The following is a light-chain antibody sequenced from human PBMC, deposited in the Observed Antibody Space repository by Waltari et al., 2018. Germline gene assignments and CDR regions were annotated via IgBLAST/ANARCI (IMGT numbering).Light chain of an antibody. CDR3: QQYSTPYT. V-gene: IGKV3-20*01. J-gene: IGKJ2*01. CDR2: DAS. Sequence: ETVLTQSPGTLSLSSGGRATLSCRPSQNIIDNYLAWYQQKPGQAPRLLIYDASTRDTGIPDRFSGSGSGTDFTLTISRLEPEDFAVYYCQQYSTPYTFGQGTKVE. CDR1: QNIIDNY.